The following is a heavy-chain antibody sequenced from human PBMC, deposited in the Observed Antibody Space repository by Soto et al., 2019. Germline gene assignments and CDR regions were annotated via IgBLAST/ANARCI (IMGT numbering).Heavy chain of an antibody. CDR3: ARSLGRFYGSGSYEGLDV. Sequence: GGSLRLSCEASRFTFRSYAMHWVRQAPGKGLEWVAVIWYDGSNKYYADSVKGRFTISRDNSKNTLSLQMDSLRVEDTAVYYCARSLGRFYGSGSYEGLDVWGKGTTVTVS. V-gene: IGHV3-33*01. CDR2: IWYDGSNK. J-gene: IGHJ6*03. D-gene: IGHD3-10*01. CDR1: RFTFRSYA.